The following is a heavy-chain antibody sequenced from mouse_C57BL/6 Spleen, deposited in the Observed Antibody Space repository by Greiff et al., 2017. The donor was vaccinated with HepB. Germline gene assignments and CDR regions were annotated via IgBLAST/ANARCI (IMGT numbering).Heavy chain of an antibody. V-gene: IGHV1-52*01. Sequence: QVQLQQPGAELVRPGSSVKLSCKASGYTFTSYWMHWVKQRPIQGLEWIGNIDPSDSETHYNQKFKDKATLTVDKSSSTAYMQLSSLTSEASAVYYCARGIPIPAMDYWGQGSSVTVSS. CDR1: GYTFTSYW. J-gene: IGHJ4*01. CDR3: ARGIPIPAMDY. CDR2: IDPSDSET.